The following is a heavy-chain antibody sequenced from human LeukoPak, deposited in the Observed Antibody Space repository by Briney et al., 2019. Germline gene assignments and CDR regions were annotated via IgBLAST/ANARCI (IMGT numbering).Heavy chain of an antibody. CDR3: TRGAGWLIDY. J-gene: IGHJ4*02. CDR1: GASISSGGYF. Sequence: PSETLSLTCTVSGASISSGGYFWSWIRQPPGKGLEWIGYIYHTGNTYYNPSLESRVTMSVDKSKNHFSLKLNSVTTADTAVYYCTRGAGWLIDYWGQGILVTVSS. D-gene: IGHD3-16*01. V-gene: IGHV4-30-2*01. CDR2: IYHTGNT.